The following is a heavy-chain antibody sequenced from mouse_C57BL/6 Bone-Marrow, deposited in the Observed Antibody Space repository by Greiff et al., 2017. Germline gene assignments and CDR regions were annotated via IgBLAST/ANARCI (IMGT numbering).Heavy chain of an antibody. CDR2: IDPSVSYT. D-gene: IGHD2-2*01. V-gene: IGHV1-69*01. J-gene: IGHJ2*01. Sequence: QVQLQQPGAELVMPGASVKLSCKASGYTFTSYWMHWVKQRPGQGLEWIGEIDPSVSYTNYNPQFKGKYPLTVDKSSSTAYMQLSSLTSEDSAVYCSARGYSLFDYWGQGTTLTVSS. CDR3: ARGYSLFDY. CDR1: GYTFTSYW.